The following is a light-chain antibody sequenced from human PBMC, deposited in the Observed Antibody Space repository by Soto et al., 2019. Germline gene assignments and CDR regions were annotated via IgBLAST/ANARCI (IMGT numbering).Light chain of an antibody. CDR3: QQYGSSTTIT. V-gene: IGKV3-20*01. CDR2: GAS. Sequence: EIDLTQSPGTLSLSPGRRATLSCRAIQSVSNNYLAWYQQKPGQAPRLLLYGASNRATGIPDRFSGSGSGTDFTLTISRLEPEDFAVYYCQQYGSSTTITFGQGTRLEIK. CDR1: QSVSNNY. J-gene: IGKJ5*01.